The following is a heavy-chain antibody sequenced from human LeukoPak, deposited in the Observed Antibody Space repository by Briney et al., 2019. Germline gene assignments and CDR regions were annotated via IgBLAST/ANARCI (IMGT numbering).Heavy chain of an antibody. CDR3: AKDVPGGWWYFDL. V-gene: IGHV3-23*01. J-gene: IGHJ2*01. CDR2: ISGSGGTT. D-gene: IGHD6-19*01. CDR1: RFTFSSYF. Sequence: GGSLRLSCAASRFTFSSYFMSWVRQAPGKGLEWVSVISGSGGTTYYAVSVKGRFTISRDNSKNTLYPQMNSLRAEDTAVYYCAKDVPGGWWYFDLWGRGTLVTVSS.